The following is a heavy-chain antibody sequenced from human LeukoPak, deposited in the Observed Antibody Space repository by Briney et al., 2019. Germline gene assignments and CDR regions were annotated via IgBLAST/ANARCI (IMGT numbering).Heavy chain of an antibody. D-gene: IGHD6-19*01. V-gene: IGHV4-39*01. CDR1: GGSISSSNYY. CDR2: IYNSGST. Sequence: LETLSLTCTVSGGSISSSNYYWGWIRQPPGKGLEWIGSIYNSGSTYHNPSLKSRVTISVDTSKNQFSLKLSSVTAADTAVYYCARHVDSSGWYRSYFDYWGQGTLVSVSS. J-gene: IGHJ4*02. CDR3: ARHVDSSGWYRSYFDY.